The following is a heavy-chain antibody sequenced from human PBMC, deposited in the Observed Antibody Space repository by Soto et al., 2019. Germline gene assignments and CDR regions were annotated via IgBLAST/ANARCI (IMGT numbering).Heavy chain of an antibody. Sequence: QVQLEQSGAEVKKPGASVKVSCKASGYTFTNHYIHWVRQGPGQGPEWMGTINPSGGKTDYAQKFKGRVTLTSDTPTSTVYMELRSLRSEDTAIYYCARDEYRYGSGSSYSTLDDWGQGTLVTVSS. J-gene: IGHJ4*02. CDR1: GYTFTNHY. CDR3: ARDEYRYGSGSSYSTLDD. D-gene: IGHD3-10*01. V-gene: IGHV1-46*01. CDR2: INPSGGKT.